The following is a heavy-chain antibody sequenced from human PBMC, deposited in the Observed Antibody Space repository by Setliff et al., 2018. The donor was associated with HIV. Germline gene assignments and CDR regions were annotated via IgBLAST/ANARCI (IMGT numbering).Heavy chain of an antibody. D-gene: IGHD1-1*01. CDR1: GFTFRDLA. V-gene: IGHV3-30*01. CDR3: ASARIPTGGTSTSFDY. CDR2: ISYDGRSI. Sequence: GGSLRLSCVASGFTFRDLAMHWVRQAPGKGLEWVSAISYDGRSIQYADSVKGRFTISRDNSKNTLYLQVNSLRPEDTAVYSCASARIPTGGTSTSFDYWGQGTLVTVSS. J-gene: IGHJ4*02.